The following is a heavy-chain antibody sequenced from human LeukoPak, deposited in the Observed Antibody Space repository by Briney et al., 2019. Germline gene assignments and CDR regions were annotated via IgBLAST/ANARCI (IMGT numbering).Heavy chain of an antibody. V-gene: IGHV3-21*01. D-gene: IGHD3-16*01. CDR2: ISSGSSFM. Sequence: GGSLRLSCAASGFTFSRYSMNWVRQAPGKGLEWVSSISSGSSFMYYADSVKGRFTISRDSAKNSLYLQMNSLRAEDTAVYYCANSVTFGGALRGNWGQGTLVTVSS. CDR1: GFTFSRYS. CDR3: ANSVTFGGALRGN. J-gene: IGHJ4*02.